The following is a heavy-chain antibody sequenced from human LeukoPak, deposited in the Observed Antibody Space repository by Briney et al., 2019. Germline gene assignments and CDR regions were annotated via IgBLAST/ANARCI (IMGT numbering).Heavy chain of an antibody. Sequence: ASVKVSCKASGYTFTSYGISWVRQAPGQGLEWMGWISPYNGHTNYAQKLQGRVTMTTDTSTSTAYMELRSLRSDDTAVYYCARDYYDSSGLMSFDCWGQGTLVTVSS. J-gene: IGHJ4*02. CDR3: ARDYYDSSGLMSFDC. D-gene: IGHD3-22*01. CDR2: ISPYNGHT. CDR1: GYTFTSYG. V-gene: IGHV1-18*01.